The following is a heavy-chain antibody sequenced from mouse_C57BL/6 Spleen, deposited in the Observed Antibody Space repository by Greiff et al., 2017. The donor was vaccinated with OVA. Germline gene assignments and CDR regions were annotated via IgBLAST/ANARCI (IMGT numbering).Heavy chain of an antibody. CDR1: GFSINSDCY. J-gene: IGHJ1*03. Sequence: EVKLMESGPSLVRPSQTLSLTCTVTGFSINSDCYWFLIRQFPGNQLEYIGYTFYSGITYYNPSLESRTYITRDTSKNQCSRKLSSVTTEDTAANDCARGYGSGYYDVWGTGTTVTVSS. CDR2: TFYSGIT. D-gene: IGHD1-1*01. CDR3: ARGYGSGYYDV. V-gene: IGHV3-3*01.